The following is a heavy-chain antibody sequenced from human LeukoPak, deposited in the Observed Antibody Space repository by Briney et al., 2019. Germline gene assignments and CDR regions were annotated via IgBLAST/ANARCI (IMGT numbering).Heavy chain of an antibody. CDR1: GFTFSSYG. J-gene: IGHJ5*02. CDR3: ERDSGVEYHWFDP. Sequence: GGSLRLSCAASGFTFSSYGMHWVRQAPGKGLEWVAVIWYDGSNKYYADSVKGRFTISRDNAKNTLYLQMNSLRAEDTAVYYCERDSGVEYHWFDPWGQGTLVTVSS. D-gene: IGHD2-2*01. V-gene: IGHV3-33*01. CDR2: IWYDGSNK.